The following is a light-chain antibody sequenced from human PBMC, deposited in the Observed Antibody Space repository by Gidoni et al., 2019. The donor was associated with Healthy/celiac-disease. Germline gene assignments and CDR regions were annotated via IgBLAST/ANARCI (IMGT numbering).Light chain of an antibody. CDR3: CSYAGSYGVV. J-gene: IGLJ2*01. V-gene: IGLV2-11*01. Sequence: QSALTQPRSVSGSPGQSVTISCTGTSSDVGGYNYVSWYQQQPGKSPKLMIYDVSKRPSGVPDRFSGSKSGNTASLTISGLQAEDEADYYCCSYAGSYGVVFGGGTKLTVL. CDR2: DVS. CDR1: SSDVGGYNY.